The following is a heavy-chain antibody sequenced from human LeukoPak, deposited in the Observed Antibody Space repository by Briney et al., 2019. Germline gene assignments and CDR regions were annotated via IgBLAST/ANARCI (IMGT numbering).Heavy chain of an antibody. Sequence: ASVKVSCKASGYTFSGYYMHWVRQAPGQGLEWMGWINPNSGDTIYAQKFQGRVTMTRDTSISTAYMELSRLGSDDTAIYYCARDFNLPGYYYCMDVWGQGTTVTVSS. CDR2: INPNSGDT. CDR3: ARDFNLPGYYYCMDV. J-gene: IGHJ6*02. CDR1: GYTFSGYY. V-gene: IGHV1-2*02.